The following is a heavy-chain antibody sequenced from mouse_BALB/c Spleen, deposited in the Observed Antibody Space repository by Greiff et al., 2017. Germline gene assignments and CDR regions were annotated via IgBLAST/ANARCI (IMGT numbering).Heavy chain of an antibody. J-gene: IGHJ3*01. V-gene: IGHV5-6-5*01. CDR2: ISSGGST. Sequence: DVRLVESGGGLVKPGGSLKLSCAASGFTFSSYAMSWVRQTPEKRLEWVASISSGGSTYYPDSVKGRFTISRDNARNILYLQMSSLRSEDTAMYYCARDGSSYLAYWGQGTLVTVSA. D-gene: IGHD1-1*01. CDR1: GFTFSSYA. CDR3: ARDGSSYLAY.